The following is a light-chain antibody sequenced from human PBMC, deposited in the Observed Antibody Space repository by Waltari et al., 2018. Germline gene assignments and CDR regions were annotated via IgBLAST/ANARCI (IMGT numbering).Light chain of an antibody. CDR1: KGINND. CDR3: QQYNSYPLT. CDR2: AAS. V-gene: IGKV1-16*02. Sequence: DIQMTPSPSSMSESVGDRITITCRASKGINNDLAWFQQKQGKAPKSLIYAASRLQSGVPSKFSGSGSGTDFTLTISSLQAEDFATYYCQQYNSYPLTFGQGTKVEI. J-gene: IGKJ1*01.